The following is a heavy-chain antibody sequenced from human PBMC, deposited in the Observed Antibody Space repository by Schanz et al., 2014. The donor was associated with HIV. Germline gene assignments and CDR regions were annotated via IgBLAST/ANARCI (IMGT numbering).Heavy chain of an antibody. CDR2: ISESGGRT. Sequence: EVHLVESGGGLVKPGGSLRLSCAASGFNFNNYAMTWVRQAPGKGLEWVSSISESGGRTYYADSVNGRFTISRDNSKNTLYLQMNSLGVEDTAVYFCARDGARTSHWGFWGQGTLVTVSS. CDR1: GFNFNNYA. CDR3: ARDGARTSHWGF. V-gene: IGHV3-23*04. D-gene: IGHD2-2*01. J-gene: IGHJ4*02.